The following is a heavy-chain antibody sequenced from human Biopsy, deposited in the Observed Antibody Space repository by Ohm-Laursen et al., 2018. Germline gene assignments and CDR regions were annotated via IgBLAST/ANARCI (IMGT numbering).Heavy chain of an antibody. CDR1: GCSISSFY. D-gene: IGHD2-15*01. V-gene: IGHV4-59*08. Sequence: GTLSLTCAVSGCSISSFYWTWIRPPPGQGPEWIGDISDSGSTYYKPSLKSRLIITVDTSKNQFSLNQSSVTAADTAVYYWARRGSGGRSFDHWGQGTLVTVSS. CDR3: ARRGSGGRSFDH. J-gene: IGHJ4*02. CDR2: ISDSGST.